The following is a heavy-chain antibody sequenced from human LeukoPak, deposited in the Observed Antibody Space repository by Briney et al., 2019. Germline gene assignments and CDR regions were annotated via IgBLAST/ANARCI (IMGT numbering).Heavy chain of an antibody. D-gene: IGHD3-10*01. CDR3: TTRGNYGSDLGDAFDI. CDR1: GFTFTSYG. V-gene: IGHV3-33*01. J-gene: IGHJ3*02. CDR2: IWYDGRKE. Sequence: VGSLRLSCAASGFTFTSYGMHWVRQAPGKGLEWVALIWYDGRKEYYADSVKGRFTISRDDSRNTLYLQMNGLRAEDTAVYYCTTRGNYGSDLGDAFDIWGQGTMVTVSS.